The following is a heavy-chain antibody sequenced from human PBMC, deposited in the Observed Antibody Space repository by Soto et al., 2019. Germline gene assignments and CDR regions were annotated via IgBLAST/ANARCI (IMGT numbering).Heavy chain of an antibody. CDR1: GFTFTSYS. V-gene: IGHV3-48*02. Sequence: GGSLRLSCAASGFTFTSYSMNWVRQAPGQGLEWVSYITSKSTTIKYADSVKGRFTVSRDNAKNSLYLQLNSLRDEDTAVYYCAREMGACSDSSCYPGPYDSWGQGTLVTVSS. CDR3: AREMGACSDSSCYPGPYDS. D-gene: IGHD3-16*01. J-gene: IGHJ5*02. CDR2: ITSKSTTI.